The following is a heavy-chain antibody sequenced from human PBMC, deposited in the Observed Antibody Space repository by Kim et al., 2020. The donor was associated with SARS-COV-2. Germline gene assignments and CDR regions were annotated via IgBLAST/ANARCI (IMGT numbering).Heavy chain of an antibody. D-gene: IGHD6-13*01. Sequence: SETLSLNCTVSGGSISSSSYYWGWIRQPPGKGLEWIGSIYYSGSTYYNPSLKSRVTISVDTSKNQFSLKLSSVTAADTAVYYCARLSDSSSYAFDIWGQGTMVTVSS. J-gene: IGHJ3*02. V-gene: IGHV4-39*01. CDR2: IYYSGST. CDR1: GGSISSSSYY. CDR3: ARLSDSSSYAFDI.